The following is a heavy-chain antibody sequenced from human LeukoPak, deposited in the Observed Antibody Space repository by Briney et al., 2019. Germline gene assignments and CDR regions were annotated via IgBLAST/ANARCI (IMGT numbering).Heavy chain of an antibody. J-gene: IGHJ3*02. CDR1: GFTFSSYD. D-gene: IGHD6-19*01. CDR2: VSYDGSNK. V-gene: IGHV3-30*03. Sequence: SLRLSCAASGFTFSSYDMDWVRQAPGKGLEWVAVVSYDGSNKYYANSVKGRFTISRDNSKNTLYLQMNSLRVEDTAVYYCARGMSSGRYAVDIWGQGTMVTVSS. CDR3: ARGMSSGRYAVDI.